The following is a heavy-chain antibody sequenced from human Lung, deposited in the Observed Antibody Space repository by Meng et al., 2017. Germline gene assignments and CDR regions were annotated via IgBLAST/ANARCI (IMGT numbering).Heavy chain of an antibody. J-gene: IGHJ4*02. D-gene: IGHD4-11*01. CDR2: INHSGST. CDR3: ARGPTTMAHDFDY. CDR1: GGSFSDYY. V-gene: IGHV4-34*01. Sequence: VQLQQGGAGLLKPSETLSLTCVVSGGSFSDYYWSGIRQPPGKELEWIGEINHSGSTNYNPSLESRATISVDTSQNNLSLKLSSVTAADSAVYYCARGPTTMAHDFDYWGQGTLVTVSS.